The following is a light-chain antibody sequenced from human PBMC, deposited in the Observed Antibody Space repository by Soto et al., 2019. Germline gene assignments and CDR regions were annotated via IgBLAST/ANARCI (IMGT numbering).Light chain of an antibody. J-gene: IGKJ5*01. CDR2: DAS. Sequence: EIVLTQSPATLSLSPGEGATLSCRASQSVSSYLAWYQQKPGQAPRLLIYDASNRATGIPARFSGSGSGTEFTLTISSLEPEDFAVYYCQQRSNWPPGFGQGTRLEIK. CDR1: QSVSSY. V-gene: IGKV3-11*01. CDR3: QQRSNWPPG.